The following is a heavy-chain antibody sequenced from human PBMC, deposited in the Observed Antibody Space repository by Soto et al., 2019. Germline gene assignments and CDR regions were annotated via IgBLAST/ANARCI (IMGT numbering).Heavy chain of an antibody. Sequence: ESLKISCKAFGYNFSTYWIGWVRQMPGKGLEWMGIVYPGDSDTRYSPSLQGQVTLSADKSISTAYLQWSSLKASDTAIYYCARRGKAFDIWGQGTMVTVSS. CDR1: GYNFSTYW. CDR3: ARRGKAFDI. CDR2: VYPGDSDT. J-gene: IGHJ3*02. V-gene: IGHV5-51*01.